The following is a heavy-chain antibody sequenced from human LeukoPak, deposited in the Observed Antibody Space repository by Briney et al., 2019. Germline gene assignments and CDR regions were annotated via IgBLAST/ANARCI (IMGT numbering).Heavy chain of an antibody. V-gene: IGHV3-21*01. D-gene: IGHD3-22*01. CDR2: IVMSVDDD. J-gene: IGHJ4*02. CDR1: GFMLSDSV. Sequence: GGSLRLACVASGFMLSDSVMDWVPQAPGKGREWVASIVMSVDDDRYAGSVKGGFTISRDDARNSLNLQMNSMRAEDTSVYYCVRGGSGFYYTWGQGTLVTVTS. CDR3: VRGGSGFYYT.